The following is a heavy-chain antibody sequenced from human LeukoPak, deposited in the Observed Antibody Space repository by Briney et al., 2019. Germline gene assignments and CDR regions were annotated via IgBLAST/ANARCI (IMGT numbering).Heavy chain of an antibody. J-gene: IGHJ4*02. CDR1: GGTFSSYA. Sequence: GASVKVSCKASGGTFSSYAISWVRQAPGQGLEWMGGIIPIFGTANYAQKFQGRVTITADESTSTAYMELRSLRSDDTAVYYCARVAGYCSGGSCFDYWGQGTLVTVSS. CDR2: IIPIFGTA. D-gene: IGHD2-15*01. V-gene: IGHV1-69*13. CDR3: ARVAGYCSGGSCFDY.